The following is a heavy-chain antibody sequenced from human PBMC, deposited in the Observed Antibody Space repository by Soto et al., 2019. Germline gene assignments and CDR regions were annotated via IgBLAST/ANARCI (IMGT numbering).Heavy chain of an antibody. Sequence: RLTCAASGMTLSGIGMHSVCQAPGKGLEWVAVIWYDGSNKYYIDSVKGRFTISRDNSKNTLYLQMNSLRAEDTAVYYCARGDRGVLDLWGQGTMVTVSS. D-gene: IGHD2-21*02. V-gene: IGHV3-33*01. J-gene: IGHJ3*01. CDR1: GMTLSGIG. CDR3: ARGDRGVLDL. CDR2: IWYDGSNK.